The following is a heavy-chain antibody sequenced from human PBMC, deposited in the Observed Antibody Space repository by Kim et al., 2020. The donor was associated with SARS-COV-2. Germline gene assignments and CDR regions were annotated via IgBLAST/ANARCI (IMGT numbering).Heavy chain of an antibody. Sequence: YYADTVKGRFSISRDNAKNSLYLQMNSLRAEDTAVYYCARMGYSPWFDPWGQGTLVTVSS. V-gene: IGHV3-11*01. D-gene: IGHD4-4*01. J-gene: IGHJ5*02. CDR3: ARMGYSPWFDP.